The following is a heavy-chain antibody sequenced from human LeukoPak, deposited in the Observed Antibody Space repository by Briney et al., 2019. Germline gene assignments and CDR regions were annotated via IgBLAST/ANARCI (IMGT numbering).Heavy chain of an antibody. J-gene: IGHJ4*02. D-gene: IGHD2-2*01. CDR3: ARDGQQSSPYAYDY. V-gene: IGHV3-33*01. Sequence: GGSLRLSCAASGFSFWHHAMHWVRQAPGKGLEWLSQIWSDGNNKYYADTVRGRSTISRDTSKNTLYLEMNSLRAEDTAIYYCARDGQQSSPYAYDYWGQGTLVTVSS. CDR1: GFSFWHHA. CDR2: IWSDGNNK.